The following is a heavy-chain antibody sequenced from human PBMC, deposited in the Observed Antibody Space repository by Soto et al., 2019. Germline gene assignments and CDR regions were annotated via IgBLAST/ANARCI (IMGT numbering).Heavy chain of an antibody. CDR2: NNNRADT. V-gene: IGHV4-31*11. J-gene: IGHJ5*02. Sequence: SETLSLTCAVSGASVDNNGYSWTWIRQHPGKGLEWIGTNNNRADTYYNPSLKSRLTISLDTSQNHFSPRLKAVTAADKAIYYCARGGSGWKALNWFDPWGQGIMVTVSS. D-gene: IGHD6-19*01. CDR3: ARGGSGWKALNWFDP. CDR1: GASVDNNGYS.